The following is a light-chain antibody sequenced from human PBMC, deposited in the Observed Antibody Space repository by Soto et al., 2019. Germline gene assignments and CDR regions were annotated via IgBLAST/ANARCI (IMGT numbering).Light chain of an antibody. CDR1: QRVSSY. CDR2: DTS. Sequence: EIVLTQSPATLSLSPGERATLSCRASQRVSSYLAWFQQKPGQAPRLLIYDTSNRATGIPARFSGSGSGTDFTLTISSLEPEDFAVYYCQQRSSWPTMYTFGQGTRLDIK. J-gene: IGKJ2*01. V-gene: IGKV3-11*01. CDR3: QQRSSWPTMYT.